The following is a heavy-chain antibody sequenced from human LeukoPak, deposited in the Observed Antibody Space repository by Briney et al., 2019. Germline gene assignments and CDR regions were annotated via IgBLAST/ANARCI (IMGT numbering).Heavy chain of an antibody. J-gene: IGHJ4*02. D-gene: IGHD2-2*01. CDR1: GYTFTGYY. CDR3: ARVGYCSSTSCYSEFDY. Sequence: ASVTVSCKASGYTFTGYYMHWVRQAPGQGLEWMGWINPNSGGTNYAQKFQGRVTMTRDTSISTAYMELSRLRSDDTAVYYCARVGYCSSTSCYSEFDYWGQGTLVTVSS. V-gene: IGHV1-2*02. CDR2: INPNSGGT.